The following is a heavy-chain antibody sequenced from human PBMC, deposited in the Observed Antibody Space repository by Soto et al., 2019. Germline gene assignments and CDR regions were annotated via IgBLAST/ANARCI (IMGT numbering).Heavy chain of an antibody. J-gene: IGHJ4*02. CDR2: ISGSGGST. D-gene: IGHD2-15*01. CDR1: GFTFSSYA. CDR3: AKEEDIVVVVAATRGSY. V-gene: IGHV3-23*01. Sequence: GGSLRLSCAASGFTFSSYAMSWVRQAPGKGLEWVSAISGSGGSTYYADSVKDRFTISRDNSKNTLYLQMNSLRAEDTAVYYCAKEEDIVVVVAATRGSYWGQGTLVTVSS.